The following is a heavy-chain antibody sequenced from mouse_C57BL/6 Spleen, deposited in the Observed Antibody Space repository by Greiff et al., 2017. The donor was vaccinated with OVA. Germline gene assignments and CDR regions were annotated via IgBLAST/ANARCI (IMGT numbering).Heavy chain of an antibody. J-gene: IGHJ1*03. V-gene: IGHV5-6*01. CDR1: GFTFSSYG. CDR3: ARPSTGTWYFDV. Sequence: EVQRVESGGDLVKPGGSLKLSCAASGFTFSSYGMSWVRQTPDKRLEWVATISSGGSYTYYPDSVKGRFTISRDNAKNTLYLQMSSLKSEDTAMYYCARPSTGTWYFDVWGTGTTVTVSS. D-gene: IGHD4-1*02. CDR2: ISSGGSYT.